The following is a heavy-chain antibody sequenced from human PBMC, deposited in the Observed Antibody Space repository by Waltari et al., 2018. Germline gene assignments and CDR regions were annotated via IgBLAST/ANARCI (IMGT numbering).Heavy chain of an antibody. J-gene: IGHJ6*02. V-gene: IGHV1-46*01. CDR2: ITPSGGST. CDR3: ARGIAARPYYYGMDV. CDR1: GYTFTSYY. D-gene: IGHD6-6*01. Sequence: QVQLVQSGAEVKKPGASVKVSCKASGYTFTSYYMHLLRQAPGQGREWMGIITPSGGSTGYAQKIQGRGTMTRDTSTSTVYMELSSLRSEDTAVYYCARGIAARPYYYGMDVWGQGTTVTVSS.